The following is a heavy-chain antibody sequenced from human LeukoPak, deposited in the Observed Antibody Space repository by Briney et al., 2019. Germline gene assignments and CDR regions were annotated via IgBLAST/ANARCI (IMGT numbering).Heavy chain of an antibody. V-gene: IGHV1-46*01. D-gene: IGHD3-3*01. CDR3: ARGAETYYDFWSGYSPYYFDY. CDR1: GYTFTIYY. Sequence: ASVKVSCKASGYTFTIYYMHWVRQAPGQGLEWMGIINPSGGSTSYAQKFQGRVTMTRDTSTSTVYMELSSLRSEDTAVYYCARGAETYYDFWSGYSPYYFDYWGQGTLVTVSS. J-gene: IGHJ4*02. CDR2: INPSGGST.